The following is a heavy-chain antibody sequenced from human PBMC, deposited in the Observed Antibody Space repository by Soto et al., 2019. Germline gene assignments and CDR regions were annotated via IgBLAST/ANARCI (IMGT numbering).Heavy chain of an antibody. J-gene: IGHJ4*02. D-gene: IGHD2-2*01. CDR1: GGSISSSSYY. CDR3: SRLIVVVPAAMKENGGYYFDY. Sequence: SETLSLTCTVSGGSISSSSYYWGWIRQPPGKGLEWIGSIYYSGSTNYNPSLKSRVTISVDTSKNQFSLKLSSVTAADTAVYYCSRLIVVVPAAMKENGGYYFDYWGQGTLVTVSS. V-gene: IGHV4-39*07. CDR2: IYYSGST.